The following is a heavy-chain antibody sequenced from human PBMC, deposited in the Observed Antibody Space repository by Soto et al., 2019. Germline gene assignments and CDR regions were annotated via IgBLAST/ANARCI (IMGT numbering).Heavy chain of an antibody. J-gene: IGHJ4*02. CDR3: TRGPRPISTGTGAY. CDR1: GFIFKMYW. V-gene: IGHV3-74*01. D-gene: IGHD3-10*01. CDR2: IYNDGTYS. Sequence: GGSLRLSCAASGFIFKMYWMHWVRQSPGNGLVWISRIYNDGTYSDYADSVRGRFTISRDNVNDTLYLQMNNLRAEDSGLYYCTRGPRPISTGTGAYWGQGTQVTVS.